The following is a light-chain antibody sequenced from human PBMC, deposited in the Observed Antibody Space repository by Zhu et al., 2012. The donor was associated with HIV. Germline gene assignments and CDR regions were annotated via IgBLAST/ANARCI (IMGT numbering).Light chain of an antibody. V-gene: IGKV1-5*03. Sequence: QKPGKAPKLLIYKASTLETGVPSRFSGGRSGTEFTLIINSLQPDDVATYYCQQYNSWTFGQGTKVEVK. CDR3: QQYNSWT. J-gene: IGKJ1*01. CDR2: KAS.